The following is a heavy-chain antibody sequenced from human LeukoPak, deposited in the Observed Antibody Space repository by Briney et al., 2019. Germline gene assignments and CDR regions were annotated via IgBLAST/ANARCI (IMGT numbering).Heavy chain of an antibody. V-gene: IGHV3-33*08. D-gene: IGHD6-13*01. CDR2: IRYDGSDK. Sequence: GGSLRLSCEASGFTFSTYSMNWVRQAPGKGLEWVAFIRYDGSDKYYADSVKGRFTISRDNSKNTLYLQMNSLRAEDTAVYYCARSQTYSSSWYLITNAFDIWGQGTMVTVSS. CDR3: ARSQTYSSSWYLITNAFDI. J-gene: IGHJ3*02. CDR1: GFTFSTYS.